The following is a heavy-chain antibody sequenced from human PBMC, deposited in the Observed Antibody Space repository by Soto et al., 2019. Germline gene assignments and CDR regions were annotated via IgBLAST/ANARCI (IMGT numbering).Heavy chain of an antibody. CDR2: ISDSGTI. CDR3: ARDNESYYDFWSGYNPLDV. V-gene: IGHV4-59*01. Sequence: AETLSLTCTVSGASISSYYWSWIRQPPGKGLELIGFISDSGTINYNPSLKSRVTISVDTSKNQFSLKLSSVTAADTAVYYCARDNESYYDFWSGYNPLDVWGQGTTVTVSS. D-gene: IGHD3-3*01. CDR1: GASISSYY. J-gene: IGHJ6*02.